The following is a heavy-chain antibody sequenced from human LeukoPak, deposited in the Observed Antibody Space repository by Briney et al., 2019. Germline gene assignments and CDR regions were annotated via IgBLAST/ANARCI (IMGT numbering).Heavy chain of an antibody. J-gene: IGHJ4*02. CDR2: ISTSGRTT. Sequence: GGSLRLSCAASGFTFSGYEMNWVRQAPGKGPEWVSRISTSGRTTYYADSVNGRFTISRDNARNSLYLQMNSLRAEDTAVYYCARDGPGYTFDYWGQGTLVTVSS. D-gene: IGHD5-18*01. CDR3: ARDGPGYTFDY. V-gene: IGHV3-48*03. CDR1: GFTFSGYE.